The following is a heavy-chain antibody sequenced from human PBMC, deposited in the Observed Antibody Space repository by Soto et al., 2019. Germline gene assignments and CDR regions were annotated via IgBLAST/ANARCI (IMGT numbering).Heavy chain of an antibody. D-gene: IGHD3-10*01. J-gene: IGHJ4*02. V-gene: IGHV4-39*01. CDR3: ASWKDTMVRGVITG. CDR2: IYYSGST. Sequence: SETLSLTCTVSGCSISSSSYYWGWIRQPPGKGLEWIGSIYYSGSTYYNPSLKSRVTISVDTSKNQFSLKLSSVTAAVTVVYYCASWKDTMVRGVITGWGQGTLVTVSS. CDR1: GCSISSSSYY.